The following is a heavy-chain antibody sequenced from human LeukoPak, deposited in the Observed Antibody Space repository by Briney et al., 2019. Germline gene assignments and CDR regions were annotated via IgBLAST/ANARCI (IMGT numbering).Heavy chain of an antibody. V-gene: IGHV3-7*01. D-gene: IGHD2-2*01. CDR2: IKQDGSEK. Sequence: SGGSLRLSCAASGFTFITYWMSWVRQAPGKGLEWVANIKQDGSEKYYVDSVKGRFTISRDNAKNSLYLQMNSLRAEDTAVYYCARGDALDYWGQGTLVTVSS. CDR1: GFTFITYW. J-gene: IGHJ4*02. CDR3: ARGDALDY.